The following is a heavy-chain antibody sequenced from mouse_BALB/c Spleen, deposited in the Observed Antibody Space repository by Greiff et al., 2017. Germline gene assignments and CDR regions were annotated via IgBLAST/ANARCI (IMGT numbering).Heavy chain of an antibody. CDR3: ARDGGGLAY. Sequence: QVQGVESGPGLVAPSQSLSITCTVSGFSLTSYGVHWVRQPPGKGLEWLGVIWAGGSTNYNSALMSRLSISKDNSKSQVFLKMNSLQTDDTAMYYCARDGGGLAYWGQGTLVTVSA. V-gene: IGHV2-9*02. CDR2: IWAGGST. D-gene: IGHD1-1*02. J-gene: IGHJ3*01. CDR1: GFSLTSYG.